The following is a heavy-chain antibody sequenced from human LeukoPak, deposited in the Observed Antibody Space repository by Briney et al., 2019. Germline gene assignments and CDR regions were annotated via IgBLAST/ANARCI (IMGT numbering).Heavy chain of an antibody. Sequence: PSETLSLTCTVSGGSISSSSYYWGWIRQPPGKGLEWIGSIYYSGSTYYNPSLKSRVTISVDTSKNQFSLKLSSVTAADTAVYYCARPNYYDSSGCYSCWFDPWGQGTLVTVSS. CDR2: IYYSGST. J-gene: IGHJ5*02. CDR1: GGSISSSSYY. CDR3: ARPNYYDSSGCYSCWFDP. V-gene: IGHV4-39*01. D-gene: IGHD3-22*01.